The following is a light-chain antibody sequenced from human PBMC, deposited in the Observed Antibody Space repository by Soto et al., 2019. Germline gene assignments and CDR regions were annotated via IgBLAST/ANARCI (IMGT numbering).Light chain of an antibody. V-gene: IGKV1-39*01. Sequence: DIQMTQSPSSLSASVGDRVTITCRASQSISSYLNWYQQNPGKAPKLLIYAASSLQSGVPSRFSGSGSGTEFTLTISSLQPADFAAYYCQQSYSTPWTFGRGTKVEIK. CDR1: QSISSY. CDR3: QQSYSTPWT. CDR2: AAS. J-gene: IGKJ1*01.